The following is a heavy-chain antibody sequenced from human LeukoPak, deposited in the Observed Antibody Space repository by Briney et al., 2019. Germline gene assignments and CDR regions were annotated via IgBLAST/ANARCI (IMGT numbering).Heavy chain of an antibody. J-gene: IGHJ4*02. CDR3: AVLSGNYYDSSGPRVDY. V-gene: IGHV3-33*01. Sequence: GGSLRLSCAASGVSFSSYAMHWVRQAPGKGLELVAVIWYDENNKYYADSVKGRFTISRDNSKNTLYLKMNSLRAEDTAVYYCAVLSGNYYDSSGPRVDYWGQGTLVTASS. D-gene: IGHD3-22*01. CDR1: GVSFSSYA. CDR2: IWYDENNK.